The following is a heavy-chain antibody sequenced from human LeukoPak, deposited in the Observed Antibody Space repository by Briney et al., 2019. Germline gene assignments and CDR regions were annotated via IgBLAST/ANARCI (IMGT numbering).Heavy chain of an antibody. CDR1: GFTYSSHW. CDR3: ARDKWIGTYLHYYYGMDV. CDR2: INTDGSHT. Sequence: GGSLRLSCAASGFTYSSHWMHWVRQAPAKGLVWVSRINTDGSHTTYADSVKGRFTISRDNAKSTLYLQMNSLRAEDTAVYYCARDKWIGTYLHYYYGMDVWGQGTTVTVSS. J-gene: IGHJ6*02. D-gene: IGHD3-10*01. V-gene: IGHV3-74*01.